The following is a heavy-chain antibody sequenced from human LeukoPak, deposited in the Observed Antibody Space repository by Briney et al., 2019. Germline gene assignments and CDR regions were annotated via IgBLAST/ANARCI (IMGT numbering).Heavy chain of an antibody. V-gene: IGHV4-31*03. J-gene: IGHJ4*02. Sequence: PSQTLSLTCTVSGGSISSGGYYWSWIRQHPGKGLEWIGYIYYSGSTCYNPSLKSRVTISVDTSKNQFSLKLSSVTAADTAVYYCARGSRTGTTSPLFDYWGQGTLVTVSS. CDR1: GGSISSGGYY. CDR2: IYYSGST. CDR3: ARGSRTGTTSPLFDY. D-gene: IGHD1-14*01.